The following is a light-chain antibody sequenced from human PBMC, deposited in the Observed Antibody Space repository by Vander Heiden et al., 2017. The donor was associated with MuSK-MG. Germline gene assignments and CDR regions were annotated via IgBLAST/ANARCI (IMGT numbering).Light chain of an antibody. V-gene: IGLV1-40*01. CDR3: QSYDSSLSGSVG. CDR1: SSNIGAGYD. Sequence: QSVLTQPPSVSGAPGQRVTISCTGSSSNIGAGYDVHWYEQLPGTAPNLRIYVNNNRPSGVTDRFSGSKSGTSDSLAITGLRAEDEADYDGQSYDSSLSGSVGFGGGTKLTVL. CDR2: VNN. J-gene: IGLJ2*01.